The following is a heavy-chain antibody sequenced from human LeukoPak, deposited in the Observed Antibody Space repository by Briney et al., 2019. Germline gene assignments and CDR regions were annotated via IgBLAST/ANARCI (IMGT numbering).Heavy chain of an antibody. CDR1: GGTFSSYA. CDR3: ASNPGGSSGWYSDY. V-gene: IGHV1-69*06. Sequence: SVKVSCKASGGTFSSYAISWVRQAPGQGLEWMGGIIPIFGTANYAQKFQGRVTITANKSTSTAYMELSSLRSEDTAVYYCASNPGGSSGWYSDYWGQGTLVTVSS. D-gene: IGHD6-19*01. J-gene: IGHJ4*02. CDR2: IIPIFGTA.